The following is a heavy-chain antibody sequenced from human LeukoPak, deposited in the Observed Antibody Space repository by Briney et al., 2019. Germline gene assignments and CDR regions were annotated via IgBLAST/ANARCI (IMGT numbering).Heavy chain of an antibody. CDR1: GFTFSNAW. CDR3: TTDLVHNGWFGELLGFDY. CDR2: IKSKTDGGTT. V-gene: IGHV3-15*01. Sequence: GGSLRLSCAASGFTFSNAWMSWVRQAPGKGLEWVGRIKSKTDGGTTDYAAPVKGRFTISRDDSKNTLYLQMNSLKTEDTAVYYCTTDLVHNGWFGELLGFDYWGQGTLVTVSS. J-gene: IGHJ4*02. D-gene: IGHD3-10*01.